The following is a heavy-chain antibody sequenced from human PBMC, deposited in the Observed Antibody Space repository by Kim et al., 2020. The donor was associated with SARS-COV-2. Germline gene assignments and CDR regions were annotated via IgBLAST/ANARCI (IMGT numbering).Heavy chain of an antibody. D-gene: IGHD1-1*01. J-gene: IGHJ4*02. Sequence: SETLSLTCTVSGGSISSSSYYWGWIRQPPGKGLEWIGSIYYSGSTYYNPSLNSRVTISVDTSKNQFSLKLSSVTAATTAVYYCARHDSHWRRNYFDYWGQGTLVTVSS. CDR1: GGSISSSSYY. V-gene: IGHV4-39*01. CDR2: IYYSGST. CDR3: ARHDSHWRRNYFDY.